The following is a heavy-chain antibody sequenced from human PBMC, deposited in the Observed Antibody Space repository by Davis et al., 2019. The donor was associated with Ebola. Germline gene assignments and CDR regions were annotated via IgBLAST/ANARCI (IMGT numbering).Heavy chain of an antibody. J-gene: IGHJ6*02. Sequence: GESLKISCAASGFTFSSYGMHWVRQAPGKGLEWVAVIWYDGSNKYYADSVKGRFTISRDNSKNTLYLQMNSLRAEDTAVYYCASRTRSDYGMDVWGQGTTVTVSS. CDR3: ASRTRSDYGMDV. CDR2: IWYDGSNK. CDR1: GFTFSSYG. V-gene: IGHV3-33*01. D-gene: IGHD1-1*01.